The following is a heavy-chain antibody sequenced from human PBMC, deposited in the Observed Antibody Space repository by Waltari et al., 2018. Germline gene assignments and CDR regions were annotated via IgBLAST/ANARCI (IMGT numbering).Heavy chain of an antibody. J-gene: IGHJ4*02. Sequence: DVQLVPSGVDVSKPGQSLSISCNGYGYSFTTFRTRRVPQVPETGREWMGIIYPGESDTRYSPSFQGQVTISADNSISTAYLQWSSLKASDTAMYCCARAPTGTSSPYYFDYWGQGTLVTVSS. CDR1: GYSFTTFR. V-gene: IGHV5-51*01. D-gene: IGHD1-1*01. CDR3: ARAPTGTSSPYYFDY. CDR2: IYPGESDT.